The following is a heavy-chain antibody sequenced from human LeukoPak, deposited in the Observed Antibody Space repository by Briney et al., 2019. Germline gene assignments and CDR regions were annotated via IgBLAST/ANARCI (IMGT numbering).Heavy chain of an antibody. J-gene: IGHJ4*02. V-gene: IGHV4-34*01. CDR3: ARDRGSGYGY. D-gene: IGHD3-22*01. CDR2: INHSGST. CDR1: GGSFSGYY. Sequence: PSETLSLTCAVYGGSFSGYYWSWIRQPPGKGLEWIGEINHSGSTNYNPSLKSRVTISVDTSKNQFSLKLSSVTAADTAVYYCARDRGSGYGYWGQGTLVTVSS.